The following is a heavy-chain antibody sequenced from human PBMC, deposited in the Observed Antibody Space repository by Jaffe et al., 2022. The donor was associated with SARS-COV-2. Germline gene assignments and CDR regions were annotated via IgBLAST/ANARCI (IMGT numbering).Heavy chain of an antibody. CDR1: GFTFSSYG. Sequence: QVQLVESGGGVVQPGRSLRLSCAASGFTFSSYGMHWVRQAPGKGLEWVAVIWYDGSNKYYADSVKGRFTISRDNSKNTLYLQMNSLRAEDTAVYYCARKFSPPAATEDWFDPWGQGTLVTVSS. V-gene: IGHV3-33*01. CDR2: IWYDGSNK. J-gene: IGHJ5*02. D-gene: IGHD2-2*01. CDR3: ARKFSPPAATEDWFDP.